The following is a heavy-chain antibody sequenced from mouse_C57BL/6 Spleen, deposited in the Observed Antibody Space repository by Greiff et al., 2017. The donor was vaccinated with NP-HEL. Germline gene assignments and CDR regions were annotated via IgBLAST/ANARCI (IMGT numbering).Heavy chain of an antibody. V-gene: IGHV1-75*01. J-gene: IGHJ2*01. CDR3: ASGGSTY. CDR1: GYTFTDYY. Sequence: QVQLQQSGPELVKPGASVKISCKASGYTFTDYYINWVKQRPGQGLEWIGWIFPGSGSTYYNAQFTGKATLTVDKSSRTAYMLLSSLTSEDSAVYFCASGGSTYWGQGTTLTVSS. D-gene: IGHD1-1*02. CDR2: IFPGSGST.